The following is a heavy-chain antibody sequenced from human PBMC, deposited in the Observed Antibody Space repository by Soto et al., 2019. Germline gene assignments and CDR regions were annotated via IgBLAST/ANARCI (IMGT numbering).Heavy chain of an antibody. CDR2: ISSSSSTI. CDR3: ARANYYGSPGDFDY. D-gene: IGHD3-10*01. CDR1: GFTFSSYS. V-gene: IGHV3-48*01. Sequence: AASGFTFSSYSMNWVRQAPGKGLEWVSYISSSSSTIYYADSVKGRFTISRDNAKNSLYLQMNSLRAEDTAVYYCARANYYGSPGDFDYWGQGTLVTVS. J-gene: IGHJ4*02.